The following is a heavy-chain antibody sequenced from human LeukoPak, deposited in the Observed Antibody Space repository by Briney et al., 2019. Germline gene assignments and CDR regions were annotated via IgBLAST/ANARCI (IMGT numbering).Heavy chain of an antibody. CDR3: ARDIAVAGTGTFDI. CDR2: IYTSGST. D-gene: IGHD6-19*01. Sequence: SETLSLTCTVSGGSISRYYWSWIRQPAGKGLKWIGRIYTSGSTNYNPSLKSRVTMSVDTSKNHLSLKLSSVTAADTAVYYCARDIAVAGTGTFDIWGQGILVTVSS. CDR1: GGSISRYY. V-gene: IGHV4-4*07. J-gene: IGHJ3*02.